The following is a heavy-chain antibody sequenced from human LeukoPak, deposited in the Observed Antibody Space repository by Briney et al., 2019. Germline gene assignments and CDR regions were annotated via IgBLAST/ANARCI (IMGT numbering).Heavy chain of an antibody. V-gene: IGHV4-31*03. CDR1: GGSISSGGYY. Sequence: PSETLSLTCTVSGGSISSGGYYWSWIRQHPGKGLEWIGYIYYSGSTYYNPSLKSRVTISVDTSKNQFSLKLSFVTAADTAVYYCARDQHDYVWGSYPGDYWGQGTLVTVSS. CDR2: IYYSGST. J-gene: IGHJ4*02. D-gene: IGHD3-16*01. CDR3: ARDQHDYVWGSYPGDY.